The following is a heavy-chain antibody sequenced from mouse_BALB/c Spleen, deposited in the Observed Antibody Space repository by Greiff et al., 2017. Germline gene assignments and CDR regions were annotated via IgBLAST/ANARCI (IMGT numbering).Heavy chain of an antibody. CDR3: ARGGYYGNYDY. J-gene: IGHJ2*01. CDR2: SRNKANDYTT. Sequence: EVKLMESGGGLVQPGGSLRLSCATSGFTFSDFYMEWVRQPPGKRLEWIAASRNKANDYTTEYSASVKGRFIVSRDTSQSILYLQMNALRAEDTAIYYCARGGYYGNYDYWGQGTTLTVSS. CDR1: GFTFSDFY. V-gene: IGHV7-1*02. D-gene: IGHD2-1*01.